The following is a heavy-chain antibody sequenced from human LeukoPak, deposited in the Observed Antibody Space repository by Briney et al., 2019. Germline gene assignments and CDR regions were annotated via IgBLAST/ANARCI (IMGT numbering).Heavy chain of an antibody. Sequence: GESLKISCKGSGYSFTSYWIGWVRQMPGKGLEWMGIIYTGDSDTRYSPSFQGQVTISADKSISTAYLQWSSLNASDSAMYYGATNPFFRGIHAFDIWGQGTMVTVSS. J-gene: IGHJ3*02. V-gene: IGHV5-51*01. D-gene: IGHD3-10*01. CDR2: IYTGDSDT. CDR3: ATNPFFRGIHAFDI. CDR1: GYSFTSYW.